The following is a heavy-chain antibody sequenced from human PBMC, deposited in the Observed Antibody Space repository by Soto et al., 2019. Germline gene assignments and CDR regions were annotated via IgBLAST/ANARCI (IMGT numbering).Heavy chain of an antibody. D-gene: IGHD3-22*01. CDR2: VKQDGSEK. Sequence: GGSLRLSCAASGFTFSSYWMSWVRQAPGKGLEWVANVKQDGSEKYYVDSVKGRFTISRDNAKNSLYLQMNSLRAEDTAVYYCARGVSYYDSSGYYFYWGQGTLVTVSS. CDR1: GFTFSSYW. V-gene: IGHV3-7*01. J-gene: IGHJ4*02. CDR3: ARGVSYYDSSGYYFY.